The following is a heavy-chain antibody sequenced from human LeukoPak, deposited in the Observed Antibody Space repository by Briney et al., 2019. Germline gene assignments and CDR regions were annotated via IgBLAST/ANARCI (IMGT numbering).Heavy chain of an antibody. CDR3: ARVSLYGDYFDY. CDR1: GFTFSSYW. J-gene: IGHJ4*02. CDR2: IKQDGSEK. Sequence: PGGSLRLSCAASGFTFSSYWMSWVPQPPGKGLEGVANIKQDGSEKYYVDSVKGRFTISRDNAKNSLYLQMNSLRAEDTAVYYCARVSLYGDYFDYWGQGTLVTVSS. D-gene: IGHD4-17*01. V-gene: IGHV3-7*01.